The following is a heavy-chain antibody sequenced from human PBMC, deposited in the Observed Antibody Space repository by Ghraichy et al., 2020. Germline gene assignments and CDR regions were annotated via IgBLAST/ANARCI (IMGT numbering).Heavy chain of an antibody. CDR3: AREYCSGGRCFFGTGGSHFDY. D-gene: IGHD2-15*01. CDR1: GFTLSNYW. Sequence: GSLRLSCAASGFTLSNYWMHWVRQAPGKGLVWVSRIKSDGSSTTYADSVKGRFTISRDNAKNTLYLQMNSLRAEDTAVYYCAREYCSGGRCFFGTGGSHFDYWGQGTLVTVAS. CDR2: IKSDGSST. J-gene: IGHJ4*02. V-gene: IGHV3-74*01.